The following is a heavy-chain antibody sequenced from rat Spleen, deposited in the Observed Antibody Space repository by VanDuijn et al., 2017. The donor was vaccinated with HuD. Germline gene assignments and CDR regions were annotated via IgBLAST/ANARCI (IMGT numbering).Heavy chain of an antibody. CDR3: TRDRILR. J-gene: IGHJ2*01. CDR1: GFTFSNYY. D-gene: IGHD1-11*01. Sequence: EVQLVESGGGLVQPGRSMKLSCAASGFTFSNYYMAWVRQAPTKGLEWVASITNSGGSTYYRDSVKGRFTISRDNAKSTLYLQMDSLRSEDTATYYCTRDRILRWGRGVMVTVSS. CDR2: ITNSGGST. V-gene: IGHV5-25*01.